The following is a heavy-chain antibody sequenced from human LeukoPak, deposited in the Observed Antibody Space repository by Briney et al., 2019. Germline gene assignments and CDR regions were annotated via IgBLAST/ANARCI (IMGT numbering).Heavy chain of an antibody. CDR3: ARGRRPSLYYYDSSGYSPYDY. J-gene: IGHJ4*02. D-gene: IGHD3-22*01. CDR2: IIPIFGTA. CDR1: GGTFSSYA. Sequence: ASVKVSCKASGGTFSSYAISWVRQAPGQGLEWMGGIIPIFGTATYAQKLQGRVTMTTDTSTSTAYMELRSLRSDDTAVYYCARGRRPSLYYYDSSGYSPYDYWGQGTLVTVSS. V-gene: IGHV1-69*05.